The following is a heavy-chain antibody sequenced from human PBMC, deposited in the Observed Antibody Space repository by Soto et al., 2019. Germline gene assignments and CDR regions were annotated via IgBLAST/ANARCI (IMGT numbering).Heavy chain of an antibody. Sequence: GGSLRLSCTASGFTFGDYAMSWFRQAPGKGLEWVGFIRSKAYGGTTEYAASVKGRFTISRDDSKSIAYLQMNSLKTEDTAVYYCTRDRLTIFGVASDYWGQGTLVTVSS. V-gene: IGHV3-49*03. D-gene: IGHD3-3*01. CDR3: TRDRLTIFGVASDY. CDR1: GFTFGDYA. J-gene: IGHJ4*02. CDR2: IRSKAYGGTT.